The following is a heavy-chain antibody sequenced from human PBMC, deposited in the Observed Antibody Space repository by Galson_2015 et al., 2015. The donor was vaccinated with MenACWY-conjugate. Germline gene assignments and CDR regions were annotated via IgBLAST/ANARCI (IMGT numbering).Heavy chain of an antibody. Sequence: SVKVSCKASDYTFSNYGINWVRQAPGQGLEWMGWINPYNGNTNYAQNLQGRVTMTTDTSASTAYMDLRSLRSDDTAVYYCARGGVGGMDWFDPWGPGTLVTVSS. CDR1: DYTFSNYG. V-gene: IGHV1-18*01. CDR2: INPYNGNT. J-gene: IGHJ5*02. CDR3: ARGGVGGMDWFDP. D-gene: IGHD3-16*01.